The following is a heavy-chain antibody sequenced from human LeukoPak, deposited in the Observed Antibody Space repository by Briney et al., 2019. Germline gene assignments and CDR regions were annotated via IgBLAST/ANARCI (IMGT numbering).Heavy chain of an antibody. D-gene: IGHD3-22*01. CDR2: IYYSGST. V-gene: IGHV4-30-4*01. CDR3: ARDRTYYYDSSGYYSDAFDI. CDR1: GGSVSSGDYY. Sequence: SETLSLTCTVSGGSVSSGDYYWSWIRQPPWKGLEWIGYIYYSGSTYYNPSLKSRVTISVDTSKNQFSLKLSSVTAADTAVYYCARDRTYYYDSSGYYSDAFDIWGQGTMVTVSS. J-gene: IGHJ3*02.